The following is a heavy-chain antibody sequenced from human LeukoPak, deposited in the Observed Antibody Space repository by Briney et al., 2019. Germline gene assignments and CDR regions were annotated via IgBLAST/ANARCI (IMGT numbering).Heavy chain of an antibody. J-gene: IGHJ3*02. CDR2: ISSGSNFI. CDR3: ARDSRQQLVSFDI. D-gene: IGHD6-13*01. V-gene: IGHV3-21*01. CDR1: GPTFSSYS. Sequence: GGSLRLSCAASGPTFSSYSMNWVRQAPGKGLEWVSSISSGSNFIYYADSVKGRFTISRDNAKNSLYLQMNSLRAEDTAVYYCARDSRQQLVSFDIWGQGTMVTVSS.